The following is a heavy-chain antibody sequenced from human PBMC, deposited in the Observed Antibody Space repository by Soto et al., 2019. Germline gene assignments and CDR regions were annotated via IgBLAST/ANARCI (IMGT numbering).Heavy chain of an antibody. CDR3: AREIYYYDSSGYYQAPYFDY. J-gene: IGHJ4*02. CDR1: GGTFSSYA. V-gene: IGHV1-69*13. Sequence: ASVKVSCKASGGTFSSYAISWVRQAPGQGIEWMGVIIPIFGTANYAQKFQGRVTITADESTSTAYMELSSLRSEDTAVYYCAREIYYYDSSGYYQAPYFDYWGQGTLVTVSS. CDR2: IIPIFGTA. D-gene: IGHD3-22*01.